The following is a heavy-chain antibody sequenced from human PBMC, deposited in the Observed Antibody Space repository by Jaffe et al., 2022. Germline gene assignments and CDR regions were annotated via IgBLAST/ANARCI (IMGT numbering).Heavy chain of an antibody. CDR3: AKSGPAQWPTALGYYYYYMDV. Sequence: QVQLVESGGGVVQPGRSLRLSCAASGFTFSSYGMHWVRQAPGKGLEWVAVISYDGSNKYYADSVKGRFTISRDNSKNTLYLQMNSLRAEDTAVYYCAKSGPAQWPTALGYYYYYMDVWGKGTTVTVSS. CDR1: GFTFSSYG. J-gene: IGHJ6*03. CDR2: ISYDGSNK. V-gene: IGHV3-30*18. D-gene: IGHD6-19*01.